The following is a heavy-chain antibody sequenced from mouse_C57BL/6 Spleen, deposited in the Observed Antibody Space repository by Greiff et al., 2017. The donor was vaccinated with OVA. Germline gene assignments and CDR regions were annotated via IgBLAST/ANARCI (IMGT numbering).Heavy chain of an antibody. CDR2: INPSNGGT. D-gene: IGHD1-1*01. CDR3: ARVTTVVEDYYAMDY. V-gene: IGHV1-53*01. CDR1: GYTFTSYW. Sequence: QVQLQQPGTELVKPGASVKLSCKASGYTFTSYWMHWVKQRPGQGLEWIGNINPSNGGTNYNEKFKSKATLTVDKSSSTAYMQLSSLTSEDSAVYYCARVTTVVEDYYAMDYWGRETSVTVSS. J-gene: IGHJ4*01.